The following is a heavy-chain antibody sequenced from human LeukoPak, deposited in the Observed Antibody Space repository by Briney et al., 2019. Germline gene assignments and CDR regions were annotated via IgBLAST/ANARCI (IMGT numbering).Heavy chain of an antibody. V-gene: IGHV1-46*01. D-gene: IGHD1-26*01. CDR2: INPSGGST. Sequence: ASVKVSCKASGYTFTSYYMHWVPQAPGQGLEWMGIINPSGGSTSYAQKFQGRVTMTRDTSTSTVYMELSSLRSEDTAMYYCARDASWELPYWGQGTLVTVSS. CDR1: GYTFTSYY. CDR3: ARDASWELPY. J-gene: IGHJ4*02.